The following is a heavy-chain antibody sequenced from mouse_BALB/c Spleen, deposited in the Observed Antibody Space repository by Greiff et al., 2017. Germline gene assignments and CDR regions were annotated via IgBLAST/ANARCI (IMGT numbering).Heavy chain of an antibody. D-gene: IGHD6-1*01. Sequence: VQLQQPGAELVKPGASVKLSCKASGYTFTSYWMHWVKQRPGQGLEWIGAINPSNGRTNYNEKFKSKATLTVDKSSSTAYMQLSSLTSEDSAVYYCARWPRYFDVWGAGTTVTVSS. J-gene: IGHJ1*01. CDR2: INPSNGRT. CDR1: GYTFTSYW. V-gene: IGHV1S81*02. CDR3: ARWPRYFDV.